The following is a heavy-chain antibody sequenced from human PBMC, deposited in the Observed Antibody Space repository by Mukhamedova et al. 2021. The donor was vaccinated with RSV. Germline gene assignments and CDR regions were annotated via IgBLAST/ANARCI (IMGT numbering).Heavy chain of an antibody. J-gene: IGHJ4*02. Sequence: AEYMGGRFTISRDNSKNTLYLQMNSLRAEDTAVYYCAKARTTVTYFDYWGQGTLVTVSS. CDR3: AKARTTVTYFDY. V-gene: IGHV3-23*01. D-gene: IGHD4-17*01.